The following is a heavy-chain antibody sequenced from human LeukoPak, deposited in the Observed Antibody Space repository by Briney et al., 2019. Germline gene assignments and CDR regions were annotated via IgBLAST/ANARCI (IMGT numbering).Heavy chain of an antibody. CDR2: IKPEYT. Sequence: ASVKVSCKASGYSFANFDINWVRQATGQGLEWVGFIKPEYTGYARRFQGRVTMTMNTSMRTAYMELSSPRSEDTAVYYCAWYIPGAGFDIWGQGTMVTVSS. CDR3: AWYIPGAGFDI. CDR1: GYSFANFD. J-gene: IGHJ3*02. V-gene: IGHV1-8*01. D-gene: IGHD1-1*01.